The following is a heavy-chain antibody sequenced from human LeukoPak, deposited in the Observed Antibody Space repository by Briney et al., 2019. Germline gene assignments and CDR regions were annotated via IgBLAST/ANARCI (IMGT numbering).Heavy chain of an antibody. CDR3: ARGYSGSGRTY. CDR2: ITGEGSSA. J-gene: IGHJ4*02. CDR1: GFTFSTFW. Sequence: GGSLRLSCAASGFTFSTFWMYWVRQAPGKGLMWVSRITGEGSSATYADSVKGRFTISRDNAKNTAYLQVNSLRAEDTAMYYCARGYSGSGRTYWGQGTLVTVSS. D-gene: IGHD3-10*01. V-gene: IGHV3-74*01.